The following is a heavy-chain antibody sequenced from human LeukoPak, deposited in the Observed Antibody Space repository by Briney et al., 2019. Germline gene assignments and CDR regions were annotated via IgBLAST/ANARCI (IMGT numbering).Heavy chain of an antibody. V-gene: IGHV5-51*01. CDR1: GYSFTSYW. CDR3: ARRGGGDGYNPAFDI. CDR2: IYPGDSDT. Sequence: GESLKISCKGSGYSFTSYWIGWVRQLPGKGLEWMGIIYPGDSDTRYSPSFQGQVTISADKSISTAYLQWSSLKASDTAMYYCARRGGGDGYNPAFDIWGQGTMVTVSS. D-gene: IGHD5-24*01. J-gene: IGHJ3*02.